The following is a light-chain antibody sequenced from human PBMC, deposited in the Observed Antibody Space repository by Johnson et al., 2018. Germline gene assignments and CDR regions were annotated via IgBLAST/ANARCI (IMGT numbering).Light chain of an antibody. V-gene: IGLV1-51*02. CDR1: SSNIGNNY. Sequence: QSVLTQPPSVSAAPGQKVTISCSGSSSNIGNNYVSWYQQLPGTAPKLLIYENNKRPSGIPDRFPGSKSGTSATLAITGLQPGDEADYYCGTWDSSLSAGNVFGTGTKVTVL. CDR2: ENN. J-gene: IGLJ1*01. CDR3: GTWDSSLSAGNV.